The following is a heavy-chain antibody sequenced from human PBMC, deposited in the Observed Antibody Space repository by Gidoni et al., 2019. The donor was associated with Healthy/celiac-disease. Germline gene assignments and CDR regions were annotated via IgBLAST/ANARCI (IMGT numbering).Heavy chain of an antibody. CDR2: IYYSGST. J-gene: IGHJ2*01. CDR1: GRPLSSGDYY. D-gene: IGHD2-15*01. Sequence: QVQLQESGPGLENPSHTLSRTRTVSGRPLSSGDYYGSWSRQPPGKGLEWIGYIYYSGSTYYNPSLKSRVTIAVDTSKIQFSRKLSSVTAADSAVYYCAREGWQLRHRYFDLWGRGTLVTVSS. V-gene: IGHV4-30-4*01. CDR3: AREGWQLRHRYFDL.